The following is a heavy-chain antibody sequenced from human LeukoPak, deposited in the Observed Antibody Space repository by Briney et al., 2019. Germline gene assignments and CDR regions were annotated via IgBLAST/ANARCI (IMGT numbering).Heavy chain of an antibody. J-gene: IGHJ4*02. V-gene: IGHV3-48*01. CDR2: ISGSGSSI. Sequence: PGGSLRLSCAASGYTFSSYSMNWVRQAPGKGLEWVSYISGSGSSIYYADSVKGRFTISRDNAKNSLHLQMNSLRAEDTAVYYCARQLDSWGQGTLVTVSS. CDR3: ARQLDS. CDR1: GYTFSSYS.